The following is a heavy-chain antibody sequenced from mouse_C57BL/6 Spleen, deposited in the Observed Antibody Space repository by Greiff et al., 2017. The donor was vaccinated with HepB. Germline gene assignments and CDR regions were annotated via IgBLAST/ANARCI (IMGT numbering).Heavy chain of an antibody. Sequence: EVQVVESGGGLVKPGGSLKLSCAASGFTFSDYGMHWVRQAPEKGLEWVAYISSGSSTIYYADTVKGRFTISRDNAKNTLFLQMNSLRSEDTAMYYCAITTVVAFDYWGQGTTLTVSS. V-gene: IGHV5-17*01. CDR1: GFTFSDYG. D-gene: IGHD1-1*01. CDR3: AITTVVAFDY. CDR2: ISSGSSTI. J-gene: IGHJ2*01.